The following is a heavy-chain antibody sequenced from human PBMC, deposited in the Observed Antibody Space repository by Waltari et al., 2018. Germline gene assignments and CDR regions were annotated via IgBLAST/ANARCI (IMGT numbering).Heavy chain of an antibody. V-gene: IGHV1-2*06. Sequence: QVQLVQSGAEVKKPGASVKVSCKASGYTFTDSVIDWVRHAPGQGLEWMGRSNPKSGATTYPQKLHGRITMTRDTSIGTAYMELGSVTSDDTALYYCARHIDSIRSAWGQGTLVTVSS. J-gene: IGHJ5*02. CDR3: ARHIDSIRSA. CDR1: GYTFTDSV. D-gene: IGHD2-21*01. CDR2: SNPKSGAT.